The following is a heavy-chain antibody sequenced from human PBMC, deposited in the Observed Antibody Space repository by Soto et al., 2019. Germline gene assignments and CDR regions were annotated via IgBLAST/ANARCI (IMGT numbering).Heavy chain of an antibody. V-gene: IGHV4-39*01. CDR3: ARHGSSWYGEWRYFDY. CDR2: IYYSGST. CDR1: GGSVNSSSYY. Sequence: SETLSLTCTVSGGSVNSSSYYWGWIRQPPGKGLEWIGSIYYSGSTYYNPSLKSRVTISVDTSKNQFSLKLSSVTAADTAVYYCARHGSSWYGEWRYFDYWGQGTLVTVSS. D-gene: IGHD6-13*01. J-gene: IGHJ4*02.